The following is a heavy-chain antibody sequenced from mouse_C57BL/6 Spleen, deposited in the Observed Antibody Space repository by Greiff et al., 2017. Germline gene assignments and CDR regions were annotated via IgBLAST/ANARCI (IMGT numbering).Heavy chain of an antibody. J-gene: IGHJ2*01. CDR3: ARGYEGYYALDY. Sequence: QVQLQQSGPELVRPGASVKISCKASGYAFTSSWMNWVKQRPGKGLEWIGRIYPGNGDTNYNEKFKGKATLTADKSSSTTYMQLSSLTSEDSAVYFCARGYEGYYALDYWGQGTTLTVSS. CDR1: GYAFTSSW. CDR2: IYPGNGDT. V-gene: IGHV1-82*01. D-gene: IGHD2-3*01.